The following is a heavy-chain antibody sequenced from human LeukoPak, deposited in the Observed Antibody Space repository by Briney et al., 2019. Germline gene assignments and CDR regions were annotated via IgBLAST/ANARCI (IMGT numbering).Heavy chain of an antibody. J-gene: IGHJ5*02. CDR2: MFYNGIT. Sequence: SETLSLTCTVSGGSISSSSYYWGWIRQPPGKGLEWIGSMFYNGITYYNPSLKSRVIISVDTSKNQFSLKLSSVTAADTAVYYCASLNWGSGWFDPWGQGTLVTVPS. D-gene: IGHD7-27*01. CDR1: GGSISSSSYY. V-gene: IGHV4-39*01. CDR3: ASLNWGSGWFDP.